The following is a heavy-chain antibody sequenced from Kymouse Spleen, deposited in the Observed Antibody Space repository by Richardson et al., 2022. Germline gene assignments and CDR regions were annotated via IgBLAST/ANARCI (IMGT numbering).Heavy chain of an antibody. V-gene: IGHV3-30*18. CDR1: GFTFSSYG. CDR2: ISYDGSNK. CDR3: ATITMVRGVIPSDY. J-gene: IGHJ4*02. Sequence: QVQLVESGGGVVQPGRSLRLSCAASGFTFSSYGMHWVRQAPGKGLEWVAVISYDGSNKYYADSVKGRFTISRDNSKNTLYLQMNSLRAEDTAVYYCATITMVRGVIPSDYWGQGTLVTVSS. D-gene: IGHD3-10*01.